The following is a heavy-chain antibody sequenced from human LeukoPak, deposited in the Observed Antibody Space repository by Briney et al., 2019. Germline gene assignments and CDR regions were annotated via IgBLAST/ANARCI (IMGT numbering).Heavy chain of an antibody. Sequence: GGSLRLSCAASGFTFSSYEMNWVRQAPGKGLEWVSFISNSGRTKYYADSVKGRFTISRDNAKNSLYLQMNILRADDTAVYYCATSSVTTGIDFDCWGQGTLVTVSS. J-gene: IGHJ4*02. CDR2: ISNSGRTK. CDR3: ATSSVTTGIDFDC. V-gene: IGHV3-48*03. CDR1: GFTFSSYE. D-gene: IGHD4-17*01.